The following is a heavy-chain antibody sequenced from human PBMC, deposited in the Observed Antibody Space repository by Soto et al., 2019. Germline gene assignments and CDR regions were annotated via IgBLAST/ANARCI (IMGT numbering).Heavy chain of an antibody. CDR3: ARVRPAHLYYYGSGRYRYYYYYLDV. V-gene: IGHV4-59*01. J-gene: IGHJ6*03. D-gene: IGHD3-10*01. CDR1: DLNISSYY. Sequence: SETKPLINTFSDLNISSYYLILIRQTQGKGLEWIGYIYYSGSTNYNPSLKSRVTISVDTSKNQFSLKLSSVTAADTAVYYCARVRPAHLYYYGSGRYRYYYYYLDVRGKGTTVTVSS. CDR2: IYYSGST.